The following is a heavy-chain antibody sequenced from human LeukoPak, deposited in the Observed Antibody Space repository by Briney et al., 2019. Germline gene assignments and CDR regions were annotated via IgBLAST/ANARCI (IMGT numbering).Heavy chain of an antibody. Sequence: GGSLRLSCAASGFIFSHYYMTWIRQAPGKGLDWISYISSDSSYTRYADSVKGRFTVSRDNAKNSLYLQMNSLRAEDTAVYYCARLHSTAAAGTYDYWGQGTLVTVSS. D-gene: IGHD6-13*01. V-gene: IGHV3-11*06. J-gene: IGHJ4*02. CDR3: ARLHSTAAAGTYDY. CDR2: ISSDSSYT. CDR1: GFIFSHYY.